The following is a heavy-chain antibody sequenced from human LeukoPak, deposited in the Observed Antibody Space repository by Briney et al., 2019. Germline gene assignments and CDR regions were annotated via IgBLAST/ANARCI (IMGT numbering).Heavy chain of an antibody. CDR2: ISHDGSNK. Sequence: GGSLRLSCAASGFPFSNYWMHWVRQAPGKGLEWVAVISHDGSNKYYADSVKGRFSISRDNSKNTLYLQMNSLRAEDTAVYFCAKDRGTYTYDFDYWGQGTLVTVSS. CDR1: GFPFSNYW. J-gene: IGHJ4*02. V-gene: IGHV3-30*18. CDR3: AKDRGTYTYDFDY. D-gene: IGHD5-18*01.